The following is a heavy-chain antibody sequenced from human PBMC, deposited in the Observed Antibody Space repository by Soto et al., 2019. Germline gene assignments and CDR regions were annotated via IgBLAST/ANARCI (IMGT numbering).Heavy chain of an antibody. CDR2: IYDSGST. D-gene: IGHD5-12*01. CDR3: AREEGGGYDHRWFDP. J-gene: IGHJ5*02. CDR1: GGSISSGGYY. V-gene: IGHV4-31*03. Sequence: QVQLQESGPGLVKPSQTLSLTCTVSGGSISSGGYYWSWIRQQPGKGLEWIGYIYDSGSTYYNPSLKSRVTISVDTSKNQFSLKLSSVTAADTAVYYCAREEGGGYDHRWFDPWGQGTLVTVSS.